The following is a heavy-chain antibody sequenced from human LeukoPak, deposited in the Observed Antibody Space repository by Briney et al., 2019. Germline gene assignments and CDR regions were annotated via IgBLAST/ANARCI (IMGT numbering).Heavy chain of an antibody. V-gene: IGHV1-2*02. CDR3: ATAQRCSGGTCYAWTDAFHV. CDR2: VHLNGGGT. J-gene: IGHJ3*01. D-gene: IGHD2-15*01. Sequence: GASVKVSCTASGHIFTVDSIHWVRQAPGQGLEWLGWVHLNGGGTYRAQKFEGRVTMTKVSSISTASMELSGLTSDDTAVYYCATAQRCSGGTCYAWTDAFHVWGQGTMVIVSS. CDR1: GHIFTVDS.